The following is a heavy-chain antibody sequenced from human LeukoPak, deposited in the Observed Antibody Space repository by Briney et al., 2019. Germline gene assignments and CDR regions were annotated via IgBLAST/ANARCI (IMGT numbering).Heavy chain of an antibody. CDR2: IRYDGSNK. CDR1: GFTFSSYG. V-gene: IGHV3-30*02. J-gene: IGHJ4*02. Sequence: QPGGSLRLSGAASGFTFSSYGMHWVRQAPGKGLEWVAFIRYDGSNKYYADSVKGRFTISRDNSKNTLYLQMNSLRAEDTSVYYCSGVGANLIDYWGQGTLVTVSS. D-gene: IGHD1-26*01. CDR3: SGVGANLIDY.